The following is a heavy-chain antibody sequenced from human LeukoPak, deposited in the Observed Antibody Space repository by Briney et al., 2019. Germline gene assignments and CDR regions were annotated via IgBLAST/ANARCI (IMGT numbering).Heavy chain of an antibody. Sequence: PGGSLRLSCAASGFTFRRYTMHWVRQAAGKGLEWGSSISPHSDYRYYADSMKGRFTISRDDSKNTLYLQMNSLRAEDTAVYYCARRAGGYSHPYDYWGQGTLVTVSS. J-gene: IGHJ4*02. V-gene: IGHV3-21*04. D-gene: IGHD4-23*01. CDR3: ARRAGGYSHPYDY. CDR1: GFTFRRYT. CDR2: ISPHSDYR.